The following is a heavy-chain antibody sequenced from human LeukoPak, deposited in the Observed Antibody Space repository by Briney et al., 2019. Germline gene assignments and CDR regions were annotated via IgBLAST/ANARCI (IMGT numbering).Heavy chain of an antibody. CDR2: FDPEDGET. D-gene: IGHD2-15*01. J-gene: IGHJ3*02. CDR1: GYTLTELS. V-gene: IGHV1-24*01. CDR3: ATTIVVVVAATRTDAFDI. Sequence: ASVKVSCKVSGYTLTELSMHWVRQAPGKGLEWMGGFDPEDGETIYAQKFQGRVTMTEDTSTDTAYMELSSLRSEYTAVYYCATTIVVVVAATRTDAFDIWGQGTMVTVSS.